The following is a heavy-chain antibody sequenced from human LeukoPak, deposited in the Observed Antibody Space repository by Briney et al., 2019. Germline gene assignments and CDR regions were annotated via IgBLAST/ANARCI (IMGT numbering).Heavy chain of an antibody. J-gene: IGHJ6*03. Sequence: ASVKVSCKASGYTFTSYDINWVRQATGQGLEWMGWMNPNSGNTGYAQKFQGRVTMTRNTSISTAYMELSSLRSEDTAVYYCASGRSPPIRINMVRGVNYYYYMGVWGKGTTVTVSS. V-gene: IGHV1-8*01. CDR1: GYTFTSYD. CDR3: ASGRSPPIRINMVRGVNYYYYMGV. CDR2: MNPNSGNT. D-gene: IGHD3-10*01.